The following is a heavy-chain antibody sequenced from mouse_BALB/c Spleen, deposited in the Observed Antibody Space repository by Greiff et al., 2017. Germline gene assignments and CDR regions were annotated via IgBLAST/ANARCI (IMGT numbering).Heavy chain of an antibody. D-gene: IGHD4-1*01. J-gene: IGHJ3*01. CDR2: IYPGNVNT. V-gene: IGHV1S56*01. Sequence: QVQLKQSGPELVKPGASVRISCKASGYTFTSYYIHWVKQRPGQGLEWIGWIYPGNVNTKYNEKFKGKATLTADKSSSTAYMQLSSLTSEDSAVYFCARNWDEGFAYWGQGTLVTVSA. CDR3: ARNWDEGFAY. CDR1: GYTFTSYY.